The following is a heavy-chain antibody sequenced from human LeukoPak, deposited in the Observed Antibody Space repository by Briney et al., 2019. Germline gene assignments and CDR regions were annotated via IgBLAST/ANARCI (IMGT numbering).Heavy chain of an antibody. D-gene: IGHD6-19*01. CDR2: IYSGGST. CDR1: GFTVSSNY. V-gene: IGHV3-53*01. Sequence: TGGSLRLSCAASGFTVSSNYMSWVRQAPGKGLEWVSVIYSGGSTYYADSVKGRFTISRDNSKNTLYLQMNSLRAEDTAVYYCAKDLGYVSGWYHFDYWGQGTLVTVSS. CDR3: AKDLGYVSGWYHFDY. J-gene: IGHJ4*02.